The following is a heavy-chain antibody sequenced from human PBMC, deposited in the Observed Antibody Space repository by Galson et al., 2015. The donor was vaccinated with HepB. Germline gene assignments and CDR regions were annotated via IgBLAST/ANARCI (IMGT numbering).Heavy chain of an antibody. V-gene: IGHV1-18*01. CDR2: INTYNGKT. Sequence: SVKVSCKASGYTFASYGINWVRQAPGQGLEWMGWINTYNGKTNYAQQLQGRVTMTADTSTSTTYMELRSLRSDDTAVYYCAREGLRAATFTVYYFYYMDVWGKGTTVTVSS. D-gene: IGHD5-12*01. CDR1: GYTFASYG. J-gene: IGHJ6*03. CDR3: AREGLRAATFTVYYFYYMDV.